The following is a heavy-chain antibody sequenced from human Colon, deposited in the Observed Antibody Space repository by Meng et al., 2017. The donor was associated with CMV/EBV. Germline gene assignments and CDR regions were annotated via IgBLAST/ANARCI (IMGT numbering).Heavy chain of an antibody. V-gene: IGHV4-39*07. CDR3: ARQRRRINLLKGNEADFHGDLDV. CDR2: IHYSGSS. Sequence: SETLSLTCSVSGGSINSSVYYWGWIRQPPGKGLEWIASIHYSGSSYYMTSLKSRVTISVDTSKNEFSLKLRSVTAADTAVYYCARQRRRINLLKGNEADFHGDLDVWGQGTTVTVSS. D-gene: IGHD3-10*01. CDR1: GGSINSSVYY. J-gene: IGHJ6*02.